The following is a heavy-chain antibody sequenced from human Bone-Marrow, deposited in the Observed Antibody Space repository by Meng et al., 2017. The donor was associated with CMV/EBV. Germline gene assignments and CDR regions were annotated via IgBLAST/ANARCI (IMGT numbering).Heavy chain of an antibody. V-gene: IGHV4-39*06. Sequence: SETLSLTCTVSGGSISSSSYYWGWIRQPPGKGLEWIGSIYYSGSTYYNPSLKSRVTISVDTSKNQFALKLSSVTAADTAVYYCARERIGARPVWGQGTLVTVSS. J-gene: IGHJ4*02. CDR2: IYYSGST. D-gene: IGHD6-6*01. CDR3: ARERIGARPV. CDR1: GGSISSSSYY.